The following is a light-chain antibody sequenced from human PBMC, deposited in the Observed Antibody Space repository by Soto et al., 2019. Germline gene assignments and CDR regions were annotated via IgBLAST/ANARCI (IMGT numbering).Light chain of an antibody. J-gene: IGKJ1*01. CDR3: QQYNNWPPWT. CDR1: QSVSNN. V-gene: IGKV3-15*01. Sequence: ILMTQSPATLSVSPGERATLSCRASQSVSNNLAWYQQKPGQAPRLLIYDASTRATGIPARFSGSGSGTELTLTISGLQSEDFAAYYCQQYNNWPPWTFGQGTKVEIK. CDR2: DAS.